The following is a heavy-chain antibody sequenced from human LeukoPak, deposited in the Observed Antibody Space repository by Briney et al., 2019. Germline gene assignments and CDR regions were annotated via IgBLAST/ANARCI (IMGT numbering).Heavy chain of an antibody. Sequence: ASVKVSCKASGGTFSSYAISWVRQAPGKGLEWMGGFDPEDGETIYAQKFQGRVTMTEDTSTDTAYMELSSLRSEDTAVYYCATGERGTVWITYYFDYWGQGTLVTVSS. J-gene: IGHJ4*02. CDR3: ATGERGTVWITYYFDY. CDR1: GGTFSSYA. D-gene: IGHD3-16*01. CDR2: FDPEDGET. V-gene: IGHV1-24*01.